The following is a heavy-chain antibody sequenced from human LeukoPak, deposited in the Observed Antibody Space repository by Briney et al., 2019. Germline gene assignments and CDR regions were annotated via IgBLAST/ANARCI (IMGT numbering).Heavy chain of an antibody. CDR2: ISWNSGSI. D-gene: IGHD4-23*01. CDR3: AKGNGGNFDSLGAFDI. V-gene: IGHV3-9*01. CDR1: GFTFDDYA. Sequence: SLRLSCAASGFTFDDYAMHWVRQAPGKGLEWVSGISWNSGSIGYADSVKGRFTISRDNAKNSLYLQMNSLGAEDTALYYCAKGNGGNFDSLGAFDIWGQGTMVTVSS. J-gene: IGHJ3*02.